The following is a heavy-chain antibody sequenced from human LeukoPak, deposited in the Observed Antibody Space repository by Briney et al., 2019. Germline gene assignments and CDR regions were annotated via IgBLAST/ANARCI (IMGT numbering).Heavy chain of an antibody. CDR3: AQTVGSFSGGRCYAGDH. V-gene: IGHV3-23*01. Sequence: RGSLRLSCAPSGFSPSSDAMSWVRQAPGGGRGWVSRISTRGGGTFYADSVKGRVSLSRDNSKNTLYMQMDSVRGEDTAIYYGAQTVGSFSGGRCYAGDHWGEGTLVTVSP. D-gene: IGHD2-15*01. CDR2: ISTRGGGT. J-gene: IGHJ4*02. CDR1: GFSPSSDA.